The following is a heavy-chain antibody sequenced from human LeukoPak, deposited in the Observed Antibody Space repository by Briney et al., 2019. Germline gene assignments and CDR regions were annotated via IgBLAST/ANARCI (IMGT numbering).Heavy chain of an antibody. V-gene: IGHV4-4*02. Sequence: SETLSLTCAVSGGSISTAHWWNWVRQSPGKGLEWIGEIYHRGNSNYNPSLKSRVTISVDTSKNQFSLKLSSVTAADTAVYYCARQRRWLQLRGGAFDIWGQGTMVTVSS. CDR2: IYHRGNS. D-gene: IGHD5-24*01. J-gene: IGHJ3*02. CDR3: ARQRRWLQLRGGAFDI. CDR1: GGSISTAHW.